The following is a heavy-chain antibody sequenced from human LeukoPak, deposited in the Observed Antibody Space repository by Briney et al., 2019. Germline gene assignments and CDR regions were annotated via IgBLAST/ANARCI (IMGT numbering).Heavy chain of an antibody. J-gene: IGHJ4*02. D-gene: IGHD6-19*01. CDR2: ISASGGST. V-gene: IGHV3-23*01. CDR3: AKGGYSSGCFDY. CDR1: GFTFSRYA. Sequence: GGSLRLSCAASGFTFSRYAMSWVRQAPGRGLEGVSAISASGGSTYYADSVKGRFTISRDISKNTLYLQMNSLRVEDTAVYYCAKGGYSSGCFDYWGQGTLVTVSS.